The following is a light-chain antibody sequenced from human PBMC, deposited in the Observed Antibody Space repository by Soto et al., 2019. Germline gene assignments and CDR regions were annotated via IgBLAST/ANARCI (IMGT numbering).Light chain of an antibody. CDR1: QSVASSF. CDR2: TAS. J-gene: IGKJ4*01. V-gene: IGKV3-20*01. Sequence: EIVLTQSPGTLSLSPGARATLSCRASQSVASSFIAWFQQKPGQPPRLLIYTASSRAPVIPDRFTASGSGTDFTLTSSRLEPEDFAVYYCHKYGPSPLTFGGGTKVEI. CDR3: HKYGPSPLT.